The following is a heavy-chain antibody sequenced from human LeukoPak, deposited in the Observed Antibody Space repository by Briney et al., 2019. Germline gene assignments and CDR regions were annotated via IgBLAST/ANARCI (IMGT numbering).Heavy chain of an antibody. J-gene: IGHJ4*02. CDR3: ARDEA. CDR1: GFTFTTYW. Sequence: GGSLRLSCGASGFTFTTYWMSWVRQAPGKGLEWVANINQDGSEKYYVDSVKSRFTISRDNAKNSLYLQMDSLRAEDTALYYCARDEAWGQGTLVTVSS. V-gene: IGHV3-7*01. CDR2: INQDGSEK.